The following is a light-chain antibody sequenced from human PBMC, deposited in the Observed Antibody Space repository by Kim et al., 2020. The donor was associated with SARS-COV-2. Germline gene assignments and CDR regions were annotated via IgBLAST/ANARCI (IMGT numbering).Light chain of an antibody. V-gene: IGKV3-15*01. CDR3: QQYNNWPQT. CDR2: GAS. Sequence: EIVMTQSPATLSLSPGERATLSGRASQSVSSNLAWYQQKPGKAPRLLFYGASTRATGIRARFSGSGSGTEFTLTISSLQSEDFAVYHCQQYNNWPQTFGQGAKVDIK. J-gene: IGKJ1*01. CDR1: QSVSSN.